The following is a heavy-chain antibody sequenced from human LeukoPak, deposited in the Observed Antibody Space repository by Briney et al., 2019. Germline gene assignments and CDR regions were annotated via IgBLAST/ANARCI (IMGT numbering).Heavy chain of an antibody. CDR1: GYTFSAYC. Sequence: GASVKVSCKASGYTFSAYCMHWVRQAPGQGLEWMGWINPKSGSTNYAQKFQDRVTMTRDTSISSTYMELSRLKSDDTAVYYCVRDLGISGWYSPPLGYFDSWGQGTLVTVSS. D-gene: IGHD6-19*01. CDR3: VRDLGISGWYSPPLGYFDS. CDR2: INPKSGST. V-gene: IGHV1-2*02. J-gene: IGHJ4*02.